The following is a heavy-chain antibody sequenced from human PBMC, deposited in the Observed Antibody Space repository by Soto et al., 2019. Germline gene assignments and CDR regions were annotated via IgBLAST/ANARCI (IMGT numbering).Heavy chain of an antibody. CDR3: ARDGHSSSTYYYYYYMDV. D-gene: IGHD6-6*01. CDR2: ISSSSSYI. J-gene: IGHJ6*03. Sequence: ETLSLSCAASGFTFSSYSMNWVRQAPGKGLEWVSSISSSSSYIYYADSVKGRFTISRDNAKNSLYLQMNSLRAEDTAVYYCARDGHSSSTYYYYYYMDVWGKGTTVTVSS. CDR1: GFTFSSYS. V-gene: IGHV3-21*01.